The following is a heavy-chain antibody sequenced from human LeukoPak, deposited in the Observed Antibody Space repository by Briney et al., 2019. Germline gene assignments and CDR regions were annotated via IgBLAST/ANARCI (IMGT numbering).Heavy chain of an antibody. V-gene: IGHV1-2*02. CDR2: INPNSGGT. J-gene: IGHJ5*02. D-gene: IGHD2-15*01. CDR1: GYTFTGYY. Sequence: GASVKVSCKASGYTFTGYYMHWVRQAPGRGLEWMGWINPNSGGTNYAQKFQGRVTMTRDTSISTAYMELSRLRSDDTAVYYCAREVEGMNWFDPWGQGTLVTVSS. CDR3: AREVEGMNWFDP.